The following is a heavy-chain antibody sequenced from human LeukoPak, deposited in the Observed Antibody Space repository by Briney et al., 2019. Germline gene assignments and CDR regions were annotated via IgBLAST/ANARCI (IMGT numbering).Heavy chain of an antibody. Sequence: SETLSLTCTVSGGSISSYYWSWIRQPPGKGLEWIGHIYYSGSTNYNPSLKSRVTISVDTSKNQFSLKLSSVPAADTAVYYCARDVAGSHWGQGTLVTVSS. D-gene: IGHD6-13*01. V-gene: IGHV4-59*01. J-gene: IGHJ4*02. CDR2: IYYSGST. CDR1: GGSISSYY. CDR3: ARDVAGSH.